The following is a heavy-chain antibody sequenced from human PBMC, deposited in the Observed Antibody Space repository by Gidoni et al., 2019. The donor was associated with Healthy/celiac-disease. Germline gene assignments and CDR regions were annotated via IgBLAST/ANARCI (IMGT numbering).Heavy chain of an antibody. CDR3: ARPRYCSGGSCYVLDAFDI. V-gene: IGHV4-39*01. D-gene: IGHD2-15*01. Sequence: LSLKSRVTISVDTSKNQFSLKLSSVTAADTAVYYCARPRYCSGGSCYVLDAFDIWGQGTMVTVSS. J-gene: IGHJ3*02.